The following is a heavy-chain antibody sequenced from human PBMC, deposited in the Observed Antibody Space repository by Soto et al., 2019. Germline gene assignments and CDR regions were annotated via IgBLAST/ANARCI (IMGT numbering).Heavy chain of an antibody. CDR2: TKYSGST. CDR1: GGSISSGGYC. Sequence: QVQLQESGPGLVKPSQTLSLTCTVPGGSISSGGYCWSWIRQHPGKGLEWIGYTKYSGSTYYNPSLKSRVTISVDTSKNQFSLKLSSVTAADTAVYYCARDYGGAWYFDLWGRGTLVTVSS. CDR3: ARDYGGAWYFDL. V-gene: IGHV4-31*03. J-gene: IGHJ2*01. D-gene: IGHD3-16*01.